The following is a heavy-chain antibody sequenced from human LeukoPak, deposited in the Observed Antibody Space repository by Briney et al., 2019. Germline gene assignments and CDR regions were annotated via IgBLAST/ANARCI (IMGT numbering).Heavy chain of an antibody. CDR3: ARHPAIGGWYRA. D-gene: IGHD6-19*01. V-gene: IGHV4-39*01. J-gene: IGHJ5*02. CDR2: IYYSGST. Sequence: SETLSLTCAVSGGSISSSSYYWGWIRQPPGKGLEWIGSIYYSGSTYYNPSLKSRVTISVDTSKNQFSLKLSSVTAADTAVYYCARHPAIGGWYRAWGQGTLVTVSS. CDR1: GGSISSSSYY.